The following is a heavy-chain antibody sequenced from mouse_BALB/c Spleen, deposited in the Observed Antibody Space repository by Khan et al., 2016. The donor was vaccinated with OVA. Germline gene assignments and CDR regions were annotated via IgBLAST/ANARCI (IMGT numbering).Heavy chain of an antibody. J-gene: IGHJ2*01. CDR1: GYTFINYW. CDR2: INPSTGYT. V-gene: IGHV1-7*01. Sequence: QVQLKQSGAELAKPGASVKMSCKASGYTFINYWILWIKQRPGQGLEWIGYINPSTGYTDYNQNFKDKATLTADKSSSTAYMQLSSLTSEDSTVYYCARRSLRWDFDYWGQGTTLTVSS. D-gene: IGHD1-1*01. CDR3: ARRSLRWDFDY.